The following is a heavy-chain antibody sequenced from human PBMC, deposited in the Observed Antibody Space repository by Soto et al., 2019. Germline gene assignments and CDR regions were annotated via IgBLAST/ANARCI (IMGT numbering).Heavy chain of an antibody. V-gene: IGHV3-23*01. J-gene: IGHJ4*02. Sequence: EVQLLESGGGLAQPGGSLRLSCAASGFIFRTYAMNWVRQAPGKGLEWVSVMVGDGSSSDYADSVRGRFTISRGNSKNTLYLQMNSLRVEDTAVYYCAKDLRPDGRYDLDYWGQGTLVTVSS. D-gene: IGHD1-26*01. CDR3: AKDLRPDGRYDLDY. CDR1: GFIFRTYA. CDR2: MVGDGSSS.